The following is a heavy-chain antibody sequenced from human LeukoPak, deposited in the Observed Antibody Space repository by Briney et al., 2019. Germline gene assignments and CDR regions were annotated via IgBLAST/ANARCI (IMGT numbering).Heavy chain of an antibody. V-gene: IGHV1-8*03. D-gene: IGHD3-22*01. CDR1: EYTFTSYD. CDR3: ASLSNYDSSGYYYG. Sequence: ASVKVSCKASEYTFTSYDINWVRQATGQGLEWMGWMNPNSGNTGYAQKFQGRVTITRNTSISTAYMELSSLRSEDTAVYYCASLSNYDSSGYYYGWGQGTLVTVSS. CDR2: MNPNSGNT. J-gene: IGHJ4*02.